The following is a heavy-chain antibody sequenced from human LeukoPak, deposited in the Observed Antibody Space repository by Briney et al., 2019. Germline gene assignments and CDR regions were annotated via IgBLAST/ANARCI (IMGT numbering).Heavy chain of an antibody. D-gene: IGHD3-10*01. J-gene: IGHJ3*02. CDR2: IYYSGST. V-gene: IGHV4-38-2*02. Sequence: SETLSLSCTVSGYSISSGYYWGWIRQPPGKGLEWIGSIYYSGSTYYNPSLKSRVTISVDTSKNQFSLKLSSVTAADTAVYYCARDRGEWPHAFDIWGQGTMVTVSS. CDR1: GYSISSGYY. CDR3: ARDRGEWPHAFDI.